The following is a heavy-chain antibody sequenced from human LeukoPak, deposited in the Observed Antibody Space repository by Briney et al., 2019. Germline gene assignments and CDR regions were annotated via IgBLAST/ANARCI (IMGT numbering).Heavy chain of an antibody. CDR3: ARDPLDISRWANAFDI. D-gene: IGHD5-12*01. J-gene: IGHJ3*02. CDR1: GYTFTHYG. CDR2: ISYDGNNK. V-gene: IGHV3-30*03. Sequence: GGSLRLSCVLSGYTFTHYGFHWVRQAPGKALEWVAYISYDGNNKYEDSVKGRFTISRDNSKNTLHWQMNGLRAEDTAVYYCARDPLDISRWANAFDIWGQGTTVIVSS.